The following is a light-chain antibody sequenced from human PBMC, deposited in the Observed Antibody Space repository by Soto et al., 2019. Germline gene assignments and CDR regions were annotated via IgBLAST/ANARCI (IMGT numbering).Light chain of an antibody. V-gene: IGKV1-5*01. CDR2: DAS. CDR1: QSISSW. CDR3: QQYNDYST. Sequence: DIQMTQSPSTLSASVGDRVTITCRASQSISSWLAWYQQKPGKAPKLLIYDASSLESGVPSRFSGSGSGTEFTLTINSLQPDDFATYFCQQYNDYSTFGQGTKVDIK. J-gene: IGKJ1*01.